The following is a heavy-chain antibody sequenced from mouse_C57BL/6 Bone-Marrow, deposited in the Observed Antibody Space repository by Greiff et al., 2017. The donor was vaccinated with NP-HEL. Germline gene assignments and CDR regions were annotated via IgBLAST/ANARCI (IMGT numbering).Heavy chain of an antibody. Sequence: QVQLQQSGAELARPGASVKLSCKASGYTFTSYGISWVKQRPGQGLEWIGEIYPRSGNTYYNEKFKGKATLTADKSSSTAYMELRSLTSEDSAVYFCARTRAHYAMDYWGQGTSVTVSS. J-gene: IGHJ4*01. V-gene: IGHV1-81*01. CDR3: ARTRAHYAMDY. D-gene: IGHD3-3*01. CDR1: GYTFTSYG. CDR2: IYPRSGNT.